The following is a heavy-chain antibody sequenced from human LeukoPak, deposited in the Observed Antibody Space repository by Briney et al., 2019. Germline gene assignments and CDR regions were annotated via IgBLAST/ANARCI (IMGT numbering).Heavy chain of an antibody. V-gene: IGHV3-7*04. Sequence: GGSLRLSCAASGFTVSGNYMSWVRQAPGKGLEWVANIKQDVSEKYYADSVKGRFTISRDNAKNSLYLQTNSLRAEDTAVYYCARILSAYDPFDPWGQGTLVTVSS. CDR2: IKQDVSEK. D-gene: IGHD5-12*01. CDR3: ARILSAYDPFDP. J-gene: IGHJ5*02. CDR1: GFTVSGNY.